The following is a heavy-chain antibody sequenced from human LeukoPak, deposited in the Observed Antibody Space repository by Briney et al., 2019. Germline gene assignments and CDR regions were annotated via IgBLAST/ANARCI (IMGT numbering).Heavy chain of an antibody. CDR1: GFTVTSNH. CDR3: ARLISIYYGSGSYSRYFDY. Sequence: GGSLRLSCAASGFTVTSNHMSWVRRAPGKGLEWVSLIYSGGSTYYADSVKGRFTISRGNPKNTLYLQMNSLRAEDAAVYYCARLISIYYGSGSYSRYFDYWGQGTLVTVSS. J-gene: IGHJ4*02. V-gene: IGHV3-53*01. D-gene: IGHD3-10*01. CDR2: IYSGGST.